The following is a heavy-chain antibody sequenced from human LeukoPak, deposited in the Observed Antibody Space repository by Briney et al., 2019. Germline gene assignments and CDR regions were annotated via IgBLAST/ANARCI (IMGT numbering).Heavy chain of an antibody. J-gene: IGHJ4*02. V-gene: IGHV4-61*02. CDR2: IYTSGST. Sequence: ASQTLSLTCTVSGGSISSGSYYWSWIRQPAGKGLEWIGRIYTSGSTNYNPSLKSRVTISVDTSKNQFSLKLSSVTAADTAVYYCARGYYDSQGVDYWGQGTLVTVSS. CDR1: GGSISSGSYY. CDR3: ARGYYDSQGVDY. D-gene: IGHD3-22*01.